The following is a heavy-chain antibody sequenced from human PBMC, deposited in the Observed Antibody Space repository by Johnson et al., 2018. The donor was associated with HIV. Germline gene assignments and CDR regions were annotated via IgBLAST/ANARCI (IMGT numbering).Heavy chain of an antibody. Sequence: QVQLVESGGGLVKPGGSLRLSCAASGLTFSDYDMSWIRQAPGKGLEWVSYISSSGSNKYYADSVKGRFTISRDNSKNTLYLQMNSLRAEDTAVYYCAKETPSSGGTFDIWGQGTMVTVSS. V-gene: IGHV3-11*04. J-gene: IGHJ3*02. CDR3: AKETPSSGGTFDI. CDR1: GLTFSDYD. D-gene: IGHD6-25*01. CDR2: ISSSGSNK.